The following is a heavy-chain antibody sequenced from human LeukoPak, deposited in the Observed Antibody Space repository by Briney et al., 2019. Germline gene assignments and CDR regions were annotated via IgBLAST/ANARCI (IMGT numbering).Heavy chain of an antibody. Sequence: ASVKVSCKASGYTFTSYYVLWVRQAPGQGLEWMGIINPSGGTTNYAQKFQGRVTMTRDTSTSTVHMELSSLRSEDTAVYYCARVRGGGHYFDYWGQGALVTVPS. CDR1: GYTFTSYY. D-gene: IGHD3-16*01. CDR3: ARVRGGGHYFDY. J-gene: IGHJ4*02. V-gene: IGHV1-46*01. CDR2: INPSGGTT.